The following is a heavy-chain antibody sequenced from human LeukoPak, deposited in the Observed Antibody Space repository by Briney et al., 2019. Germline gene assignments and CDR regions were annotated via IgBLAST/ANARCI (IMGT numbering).Heavy chain of an antibody. V-gene: IGHV3-23*01. CDR1: GFTFSSYA. CDR2: ISGSGGST. Sequence: TGGSLRLSCAASGFTFSSYAMSWVRQAPGKGLEWVSAISGSGGSTYYADSVKGRFTISRDNSKNTLYLQMNSLRAVDTAVYYCAKDPYDILTPLGYFDYWGQGTLVTVSS. D-gene: IGHD3-9*01. CDR3: AKDPYDILTPLGYFDY. J-gene: IGHJ4*02.